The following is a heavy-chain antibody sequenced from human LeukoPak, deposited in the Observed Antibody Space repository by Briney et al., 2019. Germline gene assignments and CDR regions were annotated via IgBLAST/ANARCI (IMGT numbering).Heavy chain of an antibody. V-gene: IGHV3-48*01. CDR3: ARDIAHCTGDVCYNIRFDS. CDR1: GFTFGIYA. J-gene: IGHJ5*01. Sequence: GGSLRLSCAASGFTFGIYAMNWVRQAPGKGLEWVSYIGPSGSNIYYADSVKGRFTISRDNAKGSLYLQMNSLRAEDTAVYYCARDIAHCTGDVCYNIRFDSWGQGTLVTVSS. CDR2: IGPSGSNI. D-gene: IGHD2-8*02.